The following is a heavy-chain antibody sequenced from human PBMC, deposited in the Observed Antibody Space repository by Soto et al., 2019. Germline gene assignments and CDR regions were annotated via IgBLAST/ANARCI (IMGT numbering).Heavy chain of an antibody. D-gene: IGHD2-2*01. CDR2: IDPSDSYT. V-gene: IGHV5-10-1*01. CDR3: ARKGTSFLSPGMDV. Sequence: GESLKISCXGSGYSFTSYWISWVRQMPGKGLEWMGRIDPSDSYTNYSPSFQGHVTISADKSISTAYLQWSSLKASDTAMYYCARKGTSFLSPGMDVWGQGTTVTVSS. J-gene: IGHJ6*02. CDR1: GYSFTSYW.